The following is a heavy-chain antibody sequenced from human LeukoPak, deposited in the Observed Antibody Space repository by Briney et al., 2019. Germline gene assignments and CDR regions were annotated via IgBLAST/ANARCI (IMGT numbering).Heavy chain of an antibody. D-gene: IGHD4-17*01. Sequence: GGSLRLSRAASGFTFSSYWMHWVRQAPGKGLVWVSRINSDGSSTTYADSVKGRFTISRDNAKNTLYLQMNSLRAEDTAVYYCARARRGDYGSFDYWGQGTLVTVSS. CDR2: INSDGSST. CDR1: GFTFSSYW. J-gene: IGHJ4*02. V-gene: IGHV3-74*01. CDR3: ARARRGDYGSFDY.